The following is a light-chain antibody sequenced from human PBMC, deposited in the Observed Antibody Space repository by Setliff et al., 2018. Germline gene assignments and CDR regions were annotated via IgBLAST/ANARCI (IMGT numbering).Light chain of an antibody. V-gene: IGLV1-51*01. CDR1: SSNIGDNH. CDR2: DST. CDR3: GAWDRRLSVVV. J-gene: IGLJ2*01. Sequence: SVLTQPPSVSAAPGQKVTISCSGSSSNIGDNHVSWYQQLPGTAPKLLIYDSTERPSGIPDRFSGSRAGTSGALFITGLQTGDEAVYYCGAWDRRLSVVVFGGGTKVTVL.